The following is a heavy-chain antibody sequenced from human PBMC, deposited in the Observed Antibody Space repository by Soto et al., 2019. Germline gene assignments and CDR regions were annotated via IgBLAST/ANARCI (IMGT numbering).Heavy chain of an antibody. CDR2: IGRRGDT. CDR1: GLTFSSFA. Sequence: EVQLLESGGGLVQPGVSLRLSCAASGLTFSSFAMRWVRHAPGKGLEWVSSIGRRGDTYYAGPVKGRFTISRDNSKNTLYLQMTSRGADDTALYYCEKGGIGEGGLDYGVQGPLVTVSS. J-gene: IGHJ4*02. D-gene: IGHD2-15*01. CDR3: EKGGIGEGGLDY. V-gene: IGHV3-23*01.